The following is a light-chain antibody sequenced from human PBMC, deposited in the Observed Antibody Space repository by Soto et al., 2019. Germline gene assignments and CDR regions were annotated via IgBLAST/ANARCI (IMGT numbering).Light chain of an antibody. CDR2: EVN. CDR3: CSYVGTDIVL. Sequence: QSALTQPASVSGSPGQAIAISCTGTSSDVGSYNFVSWYQQHPGKAPKLMIYEVNKWPSGVSDRFSGSKSGNTASLTISGRQAEDEADYYCCSYVGTDIVLFGGGTQLTVL. CDR1: SSDVGSYNF. J-gene: IGLJ2*01. V-gene: IGLV2-23*02.